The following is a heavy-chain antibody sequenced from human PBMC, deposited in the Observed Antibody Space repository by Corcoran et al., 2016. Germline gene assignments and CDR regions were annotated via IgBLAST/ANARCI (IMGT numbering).Heavy chain of an antibody. V-gene: IGHV1-69*06. CDR2: IIPIFGTA. CDR1: GGTFSSYA. Sequence: QVQLVQSGAEVKKPGSSVKVSCKASGGTFSSYAISWVRQAPGQGLEWMGGIIPIFGTANYAQKFQGRVTITADKSTSTAYMELSRLRSEYTAVYYCARAGCGGDCYSFSFDYWGQGTLFTVSS. CDR3: ARAGCGGDCYSFSFDY. J-gene: IGHJ4*02. D-gene: IGHD2-21*02.